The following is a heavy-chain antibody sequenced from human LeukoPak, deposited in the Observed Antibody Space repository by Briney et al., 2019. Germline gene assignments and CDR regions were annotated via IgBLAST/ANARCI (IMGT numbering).Heavy chain of an antibody. CDR1: GGTFSIYA. J-gene: IGHJ3*02. CDR3: AREARPKYYDILTWAHAGAFDI. Sequence: AASVKVSCKASGGTFSIYAISWVRQAPGQGLEWMGGIIPIFDTANYAHKVQGRVTITAGEFPSRAYVELSSLRSEDKAVYYCAREARPKYYDILTWAHAGAFDIWGQGTMVTVSS. CDR2: IIPIFDTA. V-gene: IGHV1-69*01. D-gene: IGHD3-9*01.